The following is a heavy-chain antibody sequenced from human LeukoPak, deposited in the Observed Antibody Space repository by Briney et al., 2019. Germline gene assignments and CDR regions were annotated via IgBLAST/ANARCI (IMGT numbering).Heavy chain of an antibody. J-gene: IGHJ4*02. Sequence: PGGSLRLSCATSGFTFDDYAMSWVRQAPGKGLEWVCGINWSGDSSGYADSAKGRFTISRDNARHSLFLQMTRLRAEDTALYFCARDKMNDFYDTTGYDYWGQGTLVTVSS. CDR2: INWSGDSS. CDR3: ARDKMNDFYDTTGYDY. V-gene: IGHV3-20*04. D-gene: IGHD3/OR15-3a*01. CDR1: GFTFDDYA.